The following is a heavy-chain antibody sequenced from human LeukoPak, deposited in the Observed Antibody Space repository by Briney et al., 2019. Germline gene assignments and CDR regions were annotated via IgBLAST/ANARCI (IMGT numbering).Heavy chain of an antibody. J-gene: IGHJ4*02. D-gene: IGHD3-10*01. CDR1: GFTFSSYW. CDR3: AKEGEYYYGSGSYYPTYYFDY. Sequence: GGSLRLSCAASGFTFSSYWKSWVRQAPGKGLEWVANIKQDGSEKYYVDSVKGRFTISRDNAKNTLYLQMNSLRAEDTAVYYCAKEGEYYYGSGSYYPTYYFDYWGQGTLVTVSS. V-gene: IGHV3-7*01. CDR2: IKQDGSEK.